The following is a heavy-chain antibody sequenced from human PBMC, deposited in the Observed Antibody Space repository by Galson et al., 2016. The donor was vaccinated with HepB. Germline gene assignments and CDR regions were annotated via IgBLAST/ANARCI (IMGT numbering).Heavy chain of an antibody. CDR1: GYTFTNHA. V-gene: IGHV1-3*04. J-gene: IGHJ4*02. CDR3: ARLSTSGTYFGY. CDR2: INTGKGNT. Sequence: SVKVSCKASGYTFTNHAIHWVRQAPGQSLEWMGWINTGKGNTKYSQKFQDRVTITRDTSASTGYMELSSLRSEDTAVYYCARLSTSGTYFGYWDQGILVTVSS. D-gene: IGHD1-26*01.